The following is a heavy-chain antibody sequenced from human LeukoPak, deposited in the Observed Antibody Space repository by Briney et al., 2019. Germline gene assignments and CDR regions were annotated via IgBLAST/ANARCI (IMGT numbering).Heavy chain of an antibody. V-gene: IGHV3-74*01. CDR1: GLTFSSHW. CDR3: ARNNGMDV. Sequence: AGGSLRLSGAASGLTFSSHWMHWVRQAPGKGLVWVSRITNDGSSTTYADSVKGRFTISKDNAKNSLYLQMNSLRAEDTALYHCARNNGMDVWGQGTTVIVSS. J-gene: IGHJ6*02. CDR2: ITNDGSST.